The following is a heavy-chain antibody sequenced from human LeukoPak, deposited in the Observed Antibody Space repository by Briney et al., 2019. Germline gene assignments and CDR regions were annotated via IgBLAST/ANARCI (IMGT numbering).Heavy chain of an antibody. CDR1: GFTFSSYG. Sequence: PGGSLRLSCAASGFTFSSYGMHWVRQAPGKGLEWVAVISYDGSNKYYADSVKGRFTISRDNSKNTLYLQMNSLRAEDTAVYYCAKDFIGWFGELLASYFDYWGQGTLVTVSS. CDR2: ISYDGSNK. D-gene: IGHD3-10*01. J-gene: IGHJ4*02. V-gene: IGHV3-30*18. CDR3: AKDFIGWFGELLASYFDY.